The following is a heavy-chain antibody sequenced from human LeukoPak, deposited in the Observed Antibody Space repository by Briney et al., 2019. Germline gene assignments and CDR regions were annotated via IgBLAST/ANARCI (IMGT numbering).Heavy chain of an antibody. CDR1: GDSINSLDL. Sequence: SETLSLTCTVSGDSINSLDLWSWVRQPPGQGLEWIGEMYLGGTTHSNPSVKSRVTISIDKSKNQFFLNLSSVTAADTAVYYCAGLVGRYSSGLYYYYFDYWGQGTLVTVSS. J-gene: IGHJ4*02. CDR2: MYLGGTT. V-gene: IGHV4-4*02. CDR3: AGLVGRYSSGLYYYYFDY. D-gene: IGHD3-22*01.